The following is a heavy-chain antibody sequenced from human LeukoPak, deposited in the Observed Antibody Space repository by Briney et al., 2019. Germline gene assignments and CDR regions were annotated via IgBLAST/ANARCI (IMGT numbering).Heavy chain of an antibody. D-gene: IGHD3-3*01. CDR1: GGSFSGYY. V-gene: IGHV4-34*01. Sequence: SETLSLTCAVYGGSFSGYYWSWIRQPPGKGLEWIGEINHSGSTSYNPSLKSRVTISVDTSKNQFSLKLSSVTAADTAVYYCARGCYYDFWSGYYTRLNWFDPWGQGTLVTVSS. CDR2: INHSGST. CDR3: ARGCYYDFWSGYYTRLNWFDP. J-gene: IGHJ5*02.